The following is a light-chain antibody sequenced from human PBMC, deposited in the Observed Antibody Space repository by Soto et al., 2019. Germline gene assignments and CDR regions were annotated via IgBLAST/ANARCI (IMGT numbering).Light chain of an antibody. Sequence: EIVLTQSPGTLSLSPGERATLSCRASQSVTSNYLAWYQQKPGQAPRLVIYGASSRATGIPDRFSGSGSGTDFTLTISRMEPEDLAGYYCQQYGSSPAWTFGQGTKVEFK. CDR3: QQYGSSPAWT. J-gene: IGKJ1*01. CDR2: GAS. CDR1: QSVTSNY. V-gene: IGKV3-20*01.